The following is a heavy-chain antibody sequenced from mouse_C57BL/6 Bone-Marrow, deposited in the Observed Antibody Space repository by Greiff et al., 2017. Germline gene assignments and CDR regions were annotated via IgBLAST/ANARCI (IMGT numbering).Heavy chain of an antibody. D-gene: IGHD5-1-1*01. Sequence: VQLQQSGAELARPGASVKMSCKASGYTFTSYSMHWVKQRPGQGLEWIGYINPSSGYTNYNQKFKDKATLTADKSSSTAYMQLSSLTAEDSDVYYCERWIPEYWDFDVWGTGTTVTVSS. CDR2: INPSSGYT. CDR3: ERWIPEYWDFDV. CDR1: GYTFTSYS. V-gene: IGHV1-4*01. J-gene: IGHJ1*03.